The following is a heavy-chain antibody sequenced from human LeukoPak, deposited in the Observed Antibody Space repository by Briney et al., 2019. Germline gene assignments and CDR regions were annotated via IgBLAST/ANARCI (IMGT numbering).Heavy chain of an antibody. V-gene: IGHV4-61*01. CDR1: GGSVSSGRYY. CDR3: ARVRRFNGPYNVYFDY. D-gene: IGHD2-8*01. CDR2: IYYSGST. Sequence: SETLSLTCTVSGGSVSSGRYYWSWIRQPPGKGLEWIGYIYYSGSTNYNPFLKSRVTISLDSSNSQLSLKLKSVTAADTAVYFCARVRRFNGPYNVYFDYWGQGTLVTVSS. J-gene: IGHJ4*02.